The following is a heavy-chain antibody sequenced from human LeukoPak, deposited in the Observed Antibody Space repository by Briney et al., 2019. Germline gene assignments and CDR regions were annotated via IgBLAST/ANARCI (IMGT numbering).Heavy chain of an antibody. Sequence: SETLSLTCTVSGDSISSSSSYWGWIRQPPGKGLEWIGSIYYSGSTYYNPSLKSRVTMSVDTSKNQLSLKLTSVTAADTAVYYCARELITKADAFDIWGQGTMVTVSS. CDR1: GDSISSSSSY. D-gene: IGHD1-20*01. CDR2: IYYSGST. CDR3: ARELITKADAFDI. J-gene: IGHJ3*02. V-gene: IGHV4-39*07.